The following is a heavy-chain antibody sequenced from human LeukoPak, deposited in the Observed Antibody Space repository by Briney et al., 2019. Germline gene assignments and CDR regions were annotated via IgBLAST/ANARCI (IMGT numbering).Heavy chain of an antibody. CDR2: IWYDGSNK. CDR1: GFTFSSYG. CDR3: ARPYYSNYYYYGMDV. D-gene: IGHD4-11*01. Sequence: GGSLRLSCAASGFTFSSYGMHWVRQAPGKGLEWVGIIWYDGSNKYYADSVKGRFTISRDNSKNTLYLQMNSLRVEDTAVYYCARPYYSNYYYYGMDVWGQGTTVTVSS. J-gene: IGHJ6*02. V-gene: IGHV3-33*08.